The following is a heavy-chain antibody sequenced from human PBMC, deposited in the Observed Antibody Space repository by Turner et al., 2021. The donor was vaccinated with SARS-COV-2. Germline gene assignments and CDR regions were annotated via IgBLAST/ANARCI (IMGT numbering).Heavy chain of an antibody. J-gene: IGHJ4*02. CDR2: ISCDGSNK. D-gene: IGHD3-10*01. CDR1: GFTFSSYG. Sequence: QVQLVESGGGVVQPGRSLKLSGAASGFTFSSYGMHWVRQAPGKGLEWVAVISCDGSNKYYADSVKGRFTISRDNSKNTLYLQMNSLRAEDTAVYYCAKDGAPFLLYFGEPTFYFDYWGQGTLVTVSS. CDR3: AKDGAPFLLYFGEPTFYFDY. V-gene: IGHV3-30*18.